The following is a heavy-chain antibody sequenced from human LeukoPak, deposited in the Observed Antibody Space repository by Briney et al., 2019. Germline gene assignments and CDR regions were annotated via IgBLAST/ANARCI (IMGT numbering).Heavy chain of an antibody. CDR3: AKGYADYGADAFDI. CDR2: SRGSGGIT. V-gene: IGHV3-23*01. CDR1: GFTFSTHA. J-gene: IGHJ3*02. D-gene: IGHD4-17*01. Sequence: GGSLRLSCAPSGFTFSTHAMSWVRQAPGKGLEWVSTSRGSGGITYYADSVKGRFTISRDQSKNTLHLQMNSLRVEDTAVYYCAKGYADYGADAFDIWGQGTLVTVSS.